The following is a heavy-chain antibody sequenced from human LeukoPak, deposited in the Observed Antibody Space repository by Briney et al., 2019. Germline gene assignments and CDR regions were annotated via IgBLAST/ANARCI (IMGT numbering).Heavy chain of an antibody. CDR3: ARGGYSYGFKAFYI. CDR1: GGSFSGYY. Sequence: PSETLSLTCAVYGGSFSGYYWSWIRQPPGKGLEWIWEINHSGSTNYNPSLKSRVTISVDTSKIQFSLRLRSVTAADTAVYYCARGGYSYGFKAFYIWGQGTKVTVSS. J-gene: IGHJ3*02. D-gene: IGHD5-18*01. CDR2: INHSGST. V-gene: IGHV4-34*01.